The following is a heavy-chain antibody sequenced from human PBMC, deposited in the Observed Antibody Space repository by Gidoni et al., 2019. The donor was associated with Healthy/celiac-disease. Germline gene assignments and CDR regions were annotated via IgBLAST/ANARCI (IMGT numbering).Heavy chain of an antibody. D-gene: IGHD3-22*01. Sequence: QAQLVQSGAEVKKPGSSVKVSCKASGGTFSRYAISWVRQDPGQGLEWMGGIIPIFGTANYAQKFQGRVTITADESTSTAYMELSSLRSEDTAVYYCARVTTYYYDSSGYWGWFDPWGQGTLVTVSS. CDR1: GGTFSRYA. V-gene: IGHV1-69*01. J-gene: IGHJ5*02. CDR2: IIPIFGTA. CDR3: ARVTTYYYDSSGYWGWFDP.